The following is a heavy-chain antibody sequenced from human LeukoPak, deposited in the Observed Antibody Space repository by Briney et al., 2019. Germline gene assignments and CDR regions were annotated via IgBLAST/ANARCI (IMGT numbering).Heavy chain of an antibody. CDR3: ARMGNLATVTTDY. D-gene: IGHD4-17*01. CDR2: IYYSGST. CDR1: GGSISSSSYY. Sequence: SETLSLTCTVSGGSISSSSYYWGWIRQPPGKGLEWIASIYYSGSTYYNPSLESRVTISVDTSKNQFSLKLNSVTAADTAVYYCARMGNLATVTTDYWGQGTLVTVSS. J-gene: IGHJ4*02. V-gene: IGHV4-39*07.